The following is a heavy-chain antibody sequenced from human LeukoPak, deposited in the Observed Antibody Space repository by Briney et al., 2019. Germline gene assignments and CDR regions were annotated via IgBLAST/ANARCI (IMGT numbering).Heavy chain of an antibody. Sequence: SETLSLTCAVYGGSFSGYYWSWIRQPPGKGLEWIGEINHSGSTNHNPSLKSRVTISVDTSKNQFSLKLSSVTAAGTAVYYCASAPKYYYGSSGFSSYYYGVDVWGQGTTVTVSS. CDR1: GGSFSGYY. D-gene: IGHD3-22*01. CDR3: ASAPKYYYGSSGFSSYYYGVDV. V-gene: IGHV4-34*01. CDR2: INHSGST. J-gene: IGHJ6*02.